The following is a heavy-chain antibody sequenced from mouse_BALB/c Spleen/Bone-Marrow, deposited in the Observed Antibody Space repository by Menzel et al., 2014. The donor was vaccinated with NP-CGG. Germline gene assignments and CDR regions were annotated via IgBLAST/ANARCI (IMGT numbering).Heavy chain of an antibody. CDR2: IWRGGST. D-gene: IGHD2-1*01. J-gene: IGHJ2*01. CDR1: GFSLTSYG. V-gene: IGHV2-5-1*01. CDR3: AKRGNHGYFDY. Sequence: VKLVESGPSLVQPSQSLSITCTVSGFSLTSYGVHWVRQSPGKGLEWLGVIWRGGSTDYNAAFMSRLSITKDNSKSQVFFKMNSLQADDTAIYYCAKRGNHGYFDYWGQGTTLTVSS.